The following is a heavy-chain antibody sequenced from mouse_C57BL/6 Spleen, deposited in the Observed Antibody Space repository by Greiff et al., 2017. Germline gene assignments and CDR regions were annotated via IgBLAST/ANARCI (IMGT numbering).Heavy chain of an antibody. V-gene: IGHV5-6*01. CDR2: ISSGGSYT. CDR3: ARGAYGSSPGY. D-gene: IGHD1-1*01. Sequence: EVKLVESGGDLVKPGGSLKLSCAASGFTFSSYGMSWVRQTPDKRLEWVATISSGGSYTYYPASVKGRFTISRDNAKNTLYLQMSSLKSEDTAMYYCARGAYGSSPGYWGQGTTLTVSS. J-gene: IGHJ2*01. CDR1: GFTFSSYG.